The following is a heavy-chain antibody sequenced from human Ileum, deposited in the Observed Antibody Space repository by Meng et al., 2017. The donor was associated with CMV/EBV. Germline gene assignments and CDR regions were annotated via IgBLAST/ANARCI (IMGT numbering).Heavy chain of an antibody. CDR3: AKDQRAYGSVNPAYGMDV. Sequence: GESLKISCTASGFTFSGYAMYWVRQAPGKGLEWVSGISGTSGRTYYADSLEGRFTISRDNAKNSLYLQMNSLRADDTAFYYCAKDQRAYGSVNPAYGMDVWGQGTTVTVSS. CDR1: GFTFSGYA. D-gene: IGHD3-10*01. J-gene: IGHJ6*02. V-gene: IGHV3-23*01. CDR2: ISGTSGRT.